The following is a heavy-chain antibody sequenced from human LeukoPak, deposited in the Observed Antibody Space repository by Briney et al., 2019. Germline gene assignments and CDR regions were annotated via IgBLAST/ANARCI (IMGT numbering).Heavy chain of an antibody. CDR1: GFTVSTNY. Sequence: AGGSLTLSCAASGFTVSTNYMNWVRQAPGKGLEWVSILYSGSDRYYADSVKGRFTISRDNSRNILFLHMNSLKAEDTAIYYCARVGDHFHWFLDLWGRGTLVAVSS. D-gene: IGHD2-21*01. CDR2: LYSGSDR. J-gene: IGHJ2*01. CDR3: ARVGDHFHWFLDL. V-gene: IGHV3-53*01.